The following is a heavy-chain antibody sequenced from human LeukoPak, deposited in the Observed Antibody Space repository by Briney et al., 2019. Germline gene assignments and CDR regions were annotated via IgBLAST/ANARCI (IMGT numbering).Heavy chain of an antibody. V-gene: IGHV3-23*01. CDR2: ISNSGGST. CDR3: ARDYRVGANPPFDY. Sequence: GGSLRLSCAASGFTFSSYVMSWVRQAPGKGLEWVSSISNSGGSTYYADSVKGRFTISRDNSKNTLYLQMNSLRAEDTAVYYCARDYRVGANPPFDYWGQGTLVTVSS. D-gene: IGHD1-26*01. CDR1: GFTFSSYV. J-gene: IGHJ4*02.